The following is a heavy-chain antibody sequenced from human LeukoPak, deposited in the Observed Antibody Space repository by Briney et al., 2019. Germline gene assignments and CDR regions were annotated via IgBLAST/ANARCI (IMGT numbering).Heavy chain of an antibody. Sequence: ASVKVSCKASGYALTNYYMSWVRQAPGQGPEWMGAIDPSSGNTQFAPKFEGRVTVTTDTSTSTVYMEMSSLRSDDTAMYYCARDLSITMVRGVSHMDVWGQGTTVTVSS. V-gene: IGHV1-46*01. J-gene: IGHJ6*02. CDR2: IDPSSGNT. CDR3: ARDLSITMVRGVSHMDV. D-gene: IGHD3-10*01. CDR1: GYALTNYY.